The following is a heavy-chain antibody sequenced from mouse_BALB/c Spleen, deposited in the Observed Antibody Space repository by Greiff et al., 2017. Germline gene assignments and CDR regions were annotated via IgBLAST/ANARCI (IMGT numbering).Heavy chain of an antibody. CDR2: IDPENGDT. J-gene: IGHJ3*01. CDR3: NAGTLLAY. CDR1: GFNIKDYY. D-gene: IGHD6-1*01. Sequence: VQQQQSGAELVRSGASVKLSCTASGFNIKDYYMHWVKQRPEQGLEWIGWIDPENGDTEYAPKFQGKATMTADTSSNTAYLQLSSLTSEDTAVYYCNAGTLLAYWGQGTLVTVSA. V-gene: IGHV14-4*02.